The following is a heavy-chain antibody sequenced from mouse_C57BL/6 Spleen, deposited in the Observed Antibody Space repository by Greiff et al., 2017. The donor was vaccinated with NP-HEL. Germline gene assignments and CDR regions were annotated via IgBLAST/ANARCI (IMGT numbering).Heavy chain of an antibody. Sequence: QFPLQPSGASLVPPGASLPLSCKSSGYTFPQYTIPLLQQRSGQGLVWIGWFYPGSGSIKYNEKFKDKATLTADKSSSTVYMELSRLTSEDSAVYFCARHEEHYYGSSYGNYFDYWGQGTTLT. V-gene: IGHV1-62-2*01. D-gene: IGHD1-1*01. CDR3: ARHEEHYYGSSYGNYFDY. CDR1: GYTFPQYT. J-gene: IGHJ2*01. CDR2: FYPGSGSI.